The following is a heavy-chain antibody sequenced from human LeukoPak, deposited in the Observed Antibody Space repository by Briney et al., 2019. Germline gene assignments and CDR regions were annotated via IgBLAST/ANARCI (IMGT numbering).Heavy chain of an antibody. CDR1: GGSFSGDY. CDR3: ARFLMVDAFDWFDP. Sequence: PPESLSLTRAVSGGSFSGDYWSGSRQPPRKGLWWSGEINRSSSTNYTPSLKRRVTISVATSQNQFSLRLSSVTAADADVYSCARFLMVDAFDWFDPWGQGTLVTVSS. J-gene: IGHJ5*02. V-gene: IGHV4-34*01. D-gene: IGHD2-8*01. CDR2: INRSSST.